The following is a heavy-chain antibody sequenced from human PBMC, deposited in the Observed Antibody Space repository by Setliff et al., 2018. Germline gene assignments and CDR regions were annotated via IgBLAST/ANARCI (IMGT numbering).Heavy chain of an antibody. Sequence: HGESLKISCKGSGYSFSTHWIGWVRQMPGKGLEWMAMIYPGDPETRYSPSFQGQVTISVDKAINTAYLQWTSLKVSDTAMYFCARQGCGTTSCHSIDYWGQGTLVTVSS. J-gene: IGHJ4*01. CDR2: IYPGDPET. V-gene: IGHV5-51*01. D-gene: IGHD2-2*01. CDR1: GYSFSTHW. CDR3: ARQGCGTTSCHSIDY.